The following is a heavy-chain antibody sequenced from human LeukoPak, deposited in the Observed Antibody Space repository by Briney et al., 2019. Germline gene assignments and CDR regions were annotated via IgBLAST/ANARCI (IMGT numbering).Heavy chain of an antibody. CDR1: GGSIRDTSYY. CDR2: IYYTGTA. CDR3: ARLGHYPNSRTRPNWFDP. V-gene: IGHV4-39*01. J-gene: IGHJ5*02. Sequence: SETLSLTCTVSGGSIRDTSYYWVWIRQPPGKELEWIGIIYYTGTAYYNPSLKSRVTISVDTSRDQFSLRLSSVPAADTAVYYCARLGHYPNSRTRPNWFDPWGQGTLVSVSS. D-gene: IGHD1-1*01.